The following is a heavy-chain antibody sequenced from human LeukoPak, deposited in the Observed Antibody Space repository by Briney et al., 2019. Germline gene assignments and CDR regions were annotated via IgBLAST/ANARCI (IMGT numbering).Heavy chain of an antibody. D-gene: IGHD4-11*01. J-gene: IGHJ5*02. CDR2: IWSDATNE. V-gene: IGHV3-33*06. Sequence: PGGSLRLSCEASGFTFSNFAMHWVRQAPDKGLEWVAVIWSDATNEYYADSVKGRFTISRDNFKRTVSLEMNSMRAEDTAVYYCAKDGQRGFDYSNSLEHWGRGSLVIVSS. CDR1: GFTFSNFA. CDR3: AKDGQRGFDYSNSLEH.